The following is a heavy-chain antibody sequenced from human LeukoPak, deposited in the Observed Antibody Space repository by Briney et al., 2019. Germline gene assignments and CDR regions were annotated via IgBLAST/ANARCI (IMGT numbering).Heavy chain of an antibody. J-gene: IGHJ5*02. D-gene: IGHD3-22*01. CDR3: ARDRYYYDSSGYRWFDP. CDR1: GGSISSYY. CDR2: IYTSGST. V-gene: IGHV4-4*07. Sequence: PSETLSPTCTVSGGSISSYYWSWIRQPAGKGLEWIGRIYTSGSTNYNPSLKSRVTMSVDTSKNQFSLKLSSVTAADTAVYYCARDRYYYDSSGYRWFDPWGQGTLVTVSS.